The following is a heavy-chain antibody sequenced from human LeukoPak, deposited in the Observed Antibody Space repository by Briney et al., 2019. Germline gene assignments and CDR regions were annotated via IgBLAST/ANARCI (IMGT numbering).Heavy chain of an antibody. D-gene: IGHD3-22*01. CDR2: IGSSDSTT. J-gene: IGHJ5*02. V-gene: IGHV3-48*03. CDR3: ARETRGHYYDSSGPDH. Sequence: GGPLRLSCAAPGSAFRSYEMNWVRQAPGKGPEWVSYIGSSDSTTHYADSVKGRFTISRDNAKNSLYLQMNSLRVEDMSVYYCARETRGHYYDSSGPDHWGQGTLVTVSS. CDR1: GSAFRSYE.